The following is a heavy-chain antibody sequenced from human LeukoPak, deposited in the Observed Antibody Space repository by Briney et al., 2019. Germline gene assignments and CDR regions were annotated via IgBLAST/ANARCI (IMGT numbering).Heavy chain of an antibody. CDR1: GYTFTTYP. V-gene: IGHV1-18*01. CDR2: ISGYNGNT. J-gene: IGHJ4*02. D-gene: IGHD4/OR15-4a*01. CDR3: AREAFTTRCYDS. Sequence: ASVKVSCKASGYTFTTYPINWVRQAPGQGLEWMGWISGYNGNTDYAQKLQGRVTMTTDTSTSTVYMELRSLRSDDTAVYYCAREAFTTRCYDSWGQGTLVTVSS.